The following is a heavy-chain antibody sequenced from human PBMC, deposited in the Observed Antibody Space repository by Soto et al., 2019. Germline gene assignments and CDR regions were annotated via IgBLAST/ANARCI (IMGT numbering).Heavy chain of an antibody. J-gene: IGHJ6*01. CDR1: GFNLNNFE. CDR2: VRTSGGII. V-gene: IGHV3-48*03. D-gene: IGHD2-2*01. CDR3: ARARRMLPAAAISYGTDD. Sequence: EAQLEESGGGLVPPGGSLRLSCAASGFNLNNFEGNWVRQAPGKGLEWIEYVRTSGGIIYYADSVKSRFIISRDNANNSLSLHWNRLRGEETAVYYRARARRMLPAAAISYGTDDWGQGTTVTVTS.